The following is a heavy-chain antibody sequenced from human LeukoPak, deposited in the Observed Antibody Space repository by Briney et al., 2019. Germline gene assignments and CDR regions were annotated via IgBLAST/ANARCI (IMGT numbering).Heavy chain of an antibody. CDR2: IYYSGST. CDR3: ASFTISIPGAFDI. V-gene: IGHV4-30-4*08. CDR1: GGSISSGDYY. J-gene: IGHJ3*02. Sequence: SQTLSLTCTVSGGSISSGDYYWSWIRQPPGKGLEWIGYIYYSGSTYCNPSLKSRVTISVDTSKNQFSLKLSSVTAADTAVYYCASFTISIPGAFDIWGQGTMVTVSS. D-gene: IGHD3-3*01.